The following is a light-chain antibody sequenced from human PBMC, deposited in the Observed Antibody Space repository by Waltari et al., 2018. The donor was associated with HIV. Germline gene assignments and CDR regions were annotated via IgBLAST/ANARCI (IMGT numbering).Light chain of an antibody. CDR2: EVS. V-gene: IGLV2-14*01. CDR3: SSYISTTTL. Sequence: QSAPTQPASVSGSPGQSITISCTGTSSDIGPYKYVSWYQQSPGNAPKLMIYEVSNRPSGVSNRVSGSKSGNTASLTISGLQAEDEADYYCSSYISTTTLFGTGTKVTVL. CDR1: SSDIGPYKY. J-gene: IGLJ1*01.